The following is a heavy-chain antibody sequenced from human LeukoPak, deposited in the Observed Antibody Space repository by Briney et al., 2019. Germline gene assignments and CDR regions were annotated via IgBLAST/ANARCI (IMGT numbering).Heavy chain of an antibody. CDR2: ISYDGSNK. Sequence: GGSLRLSCAASGFTFSCYGMHWVRQAPGKGLEWVAVISYDGSNKYYADSVKGRFTISRDNSKNTLYLQMNSLRAEDTAVYYCAKEDSGYLFYYGMDVWGQGTTVTVSS. V-gene: IGHV3-30*18. D-gene: IGHD3-22*01. J-gene: IGHJ6*02. CDR1: GFTFSCYG. CDR3: AKEDSGYLFYYGMDV.